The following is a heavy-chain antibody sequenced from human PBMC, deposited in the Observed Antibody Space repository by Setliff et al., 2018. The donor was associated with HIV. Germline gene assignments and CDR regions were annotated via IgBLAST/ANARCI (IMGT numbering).Heavy chain of an antibody. D-gene: IGHD6-13*01. CDR1: GNTFTSYY. J-gene: IGHJ3*02. Sequence: ASVKVSCKASGNTFTSYYMHWVRQAPGQGLEWMGIINPSGDSTSYAQKFQGRVTMTRDTSTRTVYMELSSLRSEATAVYYCAREKVGQQLVIDAFDIWGQGTMVTVSS. V-gene: IGHV1-46*01. CDR3: AREKVGQQLVIDAFDI. CDR2: INPSGDST.